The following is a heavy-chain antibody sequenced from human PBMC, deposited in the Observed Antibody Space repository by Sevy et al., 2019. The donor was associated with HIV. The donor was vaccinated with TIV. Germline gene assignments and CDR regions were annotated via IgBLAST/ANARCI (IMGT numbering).Heavy chain of an antibody. CDR3: ARGRVGHCIGGSCPWYFDY. J-gene: IGHJ4*02. Sequence: ASVKVSCKASGVTFSSYAFIWVRQAPGQGLEWMGWIIPIFGTTNYAQNFQGRVTLTADESTSTAYMELSSLRFEDTAVYYCARGRVGHCIGGSCPWYFDYWGQGTLVTVSS. V-gene: IGHV1-69*13. CDR2: IIPIFGTT. CDR1: GVTFSSYA. D-gene: IGHD2-15*01.